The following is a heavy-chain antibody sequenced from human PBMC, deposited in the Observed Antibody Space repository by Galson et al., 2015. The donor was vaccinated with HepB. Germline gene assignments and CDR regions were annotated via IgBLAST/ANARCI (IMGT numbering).Heavy chain of an antibody. CDR2: IWYDGSNK. CDR3: TTRLHDYVWGSYRLDY. J-gene: IGHJ4*02. D-gene: IGHD3-16*02. CDR1: GFTFSSYG. Sequence: SLRLSCAASGFTFSSYGMHWVRQAPGKGLEWVAVIWYDGSNKYYADSVKGRFTISRDNSKNTLYLQMNSLKTEDTAVYYCTTRLHDYVWGSYRLDYWGQGTRVTVSS. V-gene: IGHV3-33*01.